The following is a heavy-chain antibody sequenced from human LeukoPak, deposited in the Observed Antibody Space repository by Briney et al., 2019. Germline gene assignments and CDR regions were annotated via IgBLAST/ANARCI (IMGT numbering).Heavy chain of an antibody. V-gene: IGHV3-48*04. CDR2: ISSSSSTI. CDR3: AGWVSRRVVGWFDP. J-gene: IGHJ5*02. CDR1: GFTFSSYS. D-gene: IGHD2-21*01. Sequence: GGSLRLSCAASGFTFSSYSMTWVRQAPGKGLEWVSYISSSSSTIYYADSVKGRFTISRDNAKNSLYLQMNSLRAEDTAVYYCAGWVSRRVVGWFDPWGQGTLVTVSS.